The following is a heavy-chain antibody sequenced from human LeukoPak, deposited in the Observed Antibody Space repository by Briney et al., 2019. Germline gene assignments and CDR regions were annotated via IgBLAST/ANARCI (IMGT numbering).Heavy chain of an antibody. J-gene: IGHJ4*02. V-gene: IGHV3-53*04. CDR2: IYSGGST. CDR3: ATATGSLSFDY. Sequence: GGSLRLSCAASGFTVSSNYMSWVRQAPGKGLEWVSVIYSGGSTYYADSVKGRFTISRHNSKNTLYLQMNSVRAEDTAVYYCATATGSLSFDYWGQGTLVTVSS. CDR1: GFTVSSNY.